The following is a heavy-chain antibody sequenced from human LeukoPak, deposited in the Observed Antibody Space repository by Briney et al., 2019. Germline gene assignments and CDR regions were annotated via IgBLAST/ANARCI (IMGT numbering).Heavy chain of an antibody. CDR3: ARTSPMVRGPPPIDVFDF. CDR2: ISGRSSNR. V-gene: IGHV3-23*01. CDR1: GFSFSSYA. J-gene: IGHJ3*01. Sequence: GGSLRLSCAATGFSFSSYAMTWVRQSPEKGLQWVSAISGRSSNRYFADSVRGRFSTSRDNSNNTLHLLMSSLRAEDTAVYFCARTSPMVRGPPPIDVFDFWGQGTVVTVSS. D-gene: IGHD3-10*01.